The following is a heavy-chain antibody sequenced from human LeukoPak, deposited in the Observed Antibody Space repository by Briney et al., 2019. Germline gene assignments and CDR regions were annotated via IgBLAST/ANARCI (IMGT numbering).Heavy chain of an antibody. D-gene: IGHD3-3*01. J-gene: IGHJ4*02. CDR1: GYTFTNYG. CDR3: ARGAKELRFLEWYFDY. V-gene: IGHV1-18*01. CDR2: ISPYNGNT. Sequence: ASVKVSCKASGYTFTNYGLSWVRPAPGQGPEWMGWISPYNGNTNYAQKLQGRVTMTTDTSTSTAYMELRSLRSDDTAVYYCARGAKELRFLEWYFDYWGQGTLVTVSS.